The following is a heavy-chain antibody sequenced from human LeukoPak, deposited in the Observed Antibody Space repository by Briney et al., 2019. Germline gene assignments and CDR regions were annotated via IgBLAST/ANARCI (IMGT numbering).Heavy chain of an antibody. J-gene: IGHJ3*02. V-gene: IGHV3-21*01. CDR2: ISSSSSYI. CDR1: GFTFSSYS. Sequence: GGSLRLSCAASGFTFSSYSMNWVRQAPGKGLEWVSSISSSSSYIYYADSVKGRFTISRDNAKNSLYLQMNSLRAEDTAVYYCARGRCSGGSCYDAFDIWGQGTMVTVSS. D-gene: IGHD2-15*01. CDR3: ARGRCSGGSCYDAFDI.